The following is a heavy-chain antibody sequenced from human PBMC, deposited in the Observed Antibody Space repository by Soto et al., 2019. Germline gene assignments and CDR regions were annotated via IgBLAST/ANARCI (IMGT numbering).Heavy chain of an antibody. CDR3: AMLGGWSGGSSGMDV. Sequence: EVQLVESGGGLVQPGGSLRLSCAASGLIFSDYHMDSVRQAPGKGLEWVGRIRRKANSYTTEYAASVKGRFTISRDDSKNSLYLQMNSLKSEDTAVYYCAMLGGWSGGSSGMDVWGQGTTVTVSS. V-gene: IGHV3-72*01. J-gene: IGHJ6*02. D-gene: IGHD6-19*01. CDR2: IRRKANSYTT. CDR1: GLIFSDYH.